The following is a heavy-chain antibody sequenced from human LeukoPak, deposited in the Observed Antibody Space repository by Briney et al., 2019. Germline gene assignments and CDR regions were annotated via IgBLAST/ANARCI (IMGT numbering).Heavy chain of an antibody. D-gene: IGHD3-16*01. CDR1: GGSISSSSYY. CDR2: IYYSGST. J-gene: IGHJ5*02. Sequence: SETLSLTCTVSGGSISSSSYYWGWIRQPPGKGLEWIGSIYYSGSTYYNPSLKSRVTISVDTSKNQFSLKLSSVTAADTAVYYCARKYYDYVHGFDPWGQGTLVTVSS. V-gene: IGHV4-39*07. CDR3: ARKYYDYVHGFDP.